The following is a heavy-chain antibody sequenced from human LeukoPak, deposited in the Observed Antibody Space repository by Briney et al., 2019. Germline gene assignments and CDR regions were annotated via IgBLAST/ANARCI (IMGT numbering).Heavy chain of an antibody. D-gene: IGHD2-2*01. V-gene: IGHV7-4-1*02. CDR2: INTNTGNP. Sequence: GASVKVSCKVSGYTFTSYAMNWVRQAPGQGLEWMGWINTNTGNPTYAQGFTGRFVFSLDTSVSTAYLQISSLKAEDTAVYCCARDEPAATLDYWGQGTLVTVSS. J-gene: IGHJ4*02. CDR1: GYTFTSYA. CDR3: ARDEPAATLDY.